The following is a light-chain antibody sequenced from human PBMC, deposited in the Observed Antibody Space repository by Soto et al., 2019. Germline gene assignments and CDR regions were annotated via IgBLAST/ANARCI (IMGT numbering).Light chain of an antibody. V-gene: IGKV1-5*02. CDR1: QSVSTR. CDR2: YAS. Sequence: DIKMTQSPSSLSAYVGDRATIICRASQSVSTRMAWYQQKQGKAPKVLIYYASSWAGGVPSRFTGSRSGTEFTLTINSLQPDDFATDYCQQYSVYWTFGQGTKVDIK. J-gene: IGKJ1*01. CDR3: QQYSVYWT.